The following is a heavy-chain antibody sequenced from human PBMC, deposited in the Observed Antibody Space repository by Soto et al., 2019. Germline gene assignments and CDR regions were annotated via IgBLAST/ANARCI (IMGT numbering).Heavy chain of an antibody. J-gene: IGHJ1*01. CDR3: ARGIQPGYCSGGSCYSWFSEYFQH. V-gene: IGHV1-3*01. CDR2: INAGNGNT. Sequence: ASVKVSCKASGYTFTSYAMHWVRQAPGQRLEWMGWINAGNGNTKYSQKFQGRVTITRDTSASTAYMELSSLRSEDTAVYYCARGIQPGYCSGGSCYSWFSEYFQHWGQGTLVTVSS. CDR1: GYTFTSYA. D-gene: IGHD2-15*01.